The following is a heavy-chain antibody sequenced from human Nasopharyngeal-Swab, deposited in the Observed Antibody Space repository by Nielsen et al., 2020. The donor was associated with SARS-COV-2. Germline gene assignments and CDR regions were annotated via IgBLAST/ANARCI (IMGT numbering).Heavy chain of an antibody. CDR2: IWYDGSNK. CDR3: ARDAGGSGGGY. D-gene: IGHD3-16*01. V-gene: IGHV3-33*01. J-gene: IGHJ4*02. Sequence: SLRLSCAASGFTFSSYGMHWVRQAPGKGLEWVAVIWYDGSNKYYADSVKGRFTISRDNSKNTLYLQMNSLRAEDTAVYYCARDAGGSGGGYWGQGTLVTVSS. CDR1: GFTFSSYG.